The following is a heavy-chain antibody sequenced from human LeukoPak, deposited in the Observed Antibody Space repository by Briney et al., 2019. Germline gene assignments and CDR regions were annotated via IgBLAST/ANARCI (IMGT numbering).Heavy chain of an antibody. J-gene: IGHJ3*02. CDR1: GYTFTGYY. CDR3: ARDRVDIVATTRPDAFDI. CDR2: INPNSGGT. V-gene: IGHV1-2*02. D-gene: IGHD5-12*01. Sequence: ASVKVSCKASGYTFTGYYMHWVRQAPGQGLEWMGWINPNSGGTNYAQKFQGRITMTRDTSISTAYMELSRLRSDDTAVYYCARDRVDIVATTRPDAFDIWGQGTMVTVSS.